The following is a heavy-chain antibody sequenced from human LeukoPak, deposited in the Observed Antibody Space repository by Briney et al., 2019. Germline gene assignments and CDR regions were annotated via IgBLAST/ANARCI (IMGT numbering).Heavy chain of an antibody. CDR1: GDSISYYY. J-gene: IGHJ4*02. V-gene: IGHV4-59*01. CDR2: IYHSGST. Sequence: SETLSLTCTVSGDSISYYYWSWIRQPPGKGLEWIGYIYHSGSTNYNPSLKSRVTISVDTSQNQFYLKLSSVTAADTAVYYCARDGYSGSDALWGQGTLVTVSS. CDR3: ARDGYSGSDAL. D-gene: IGHD5-12*01.